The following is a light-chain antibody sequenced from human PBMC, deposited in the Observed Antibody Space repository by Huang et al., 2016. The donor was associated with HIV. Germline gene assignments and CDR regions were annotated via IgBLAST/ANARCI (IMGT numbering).Light chain of an antibody. V-gene: IGKV4-1*01. J-gene: IGKJ4*01. Sequence: DIVVTQSPDSLAVSLGERATINCRSSQSVFYNSKNRNYLAWYQHKAGQTPKQRIYWASRRETGVSDRFNGSGSGADFTLTINSLQAEDVATYDCQQYYNSPLTFGGGTRVEIK. CDR2: WAS. CDR3: QQYYNSPLT. CDR1: QSVFYNSKNRNY.